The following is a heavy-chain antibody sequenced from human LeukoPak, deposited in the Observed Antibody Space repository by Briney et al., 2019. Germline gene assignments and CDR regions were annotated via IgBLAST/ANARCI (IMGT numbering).Heavy chain of an antibody. Sequence: PGRSLRLSCAASGFTFSSYGMHWVRQAPGKGLEWVAVIWYDGSNKYYADSVKGRFTISRDNSKNTLYLQMNSLRAEDTAVYYCAKDGCSSTSRGLCSFDPWGQGTLVTVSS. V-gene: IGHV3-33*06. CDR3: AKDGCSSTSRGLCSFDP. CDR2: IWYDGSNK. CDR1: GFTFSSYG. J-gene: IGHJ5*02. D-gene: IGHD2-2*01.